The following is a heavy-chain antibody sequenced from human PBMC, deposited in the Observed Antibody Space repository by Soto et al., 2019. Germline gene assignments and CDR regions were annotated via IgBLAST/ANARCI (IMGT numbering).Heavy chain of an antibody. CDR1: GDSISSSRYS. V-gene: IGHV4-39*02. D-gene: IGHD1-26*01. Sequence: QLQLQESGPGLVKPSETLSLTCTVSGDSISSSRYSWGWIRQPPGKGLEWIGSIYYSGSTYYNPSLKSRVHISVETSKHPFSLKVSSVTGADTGVYYCAREVVGATTKTGMRIDYWGQGTLVTVSS. CDR3: AREVVGATTKTGMRIDY. J-gene: IGHJ4*02. CDR2: IYYSGST.